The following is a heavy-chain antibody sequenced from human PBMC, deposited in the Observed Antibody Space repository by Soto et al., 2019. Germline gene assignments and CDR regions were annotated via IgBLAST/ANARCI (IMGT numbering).Heavy chain of an antibody. V-gene: IGHV4-59*01. Sequence: QVQLQESGPGLVKPSETLSLTCTVSGGSISSYYWSWIRQTPGKGLEWIGYIYYSGSTNYNPSLMSRHTILVDTSKNRFSLKRSSVNAADTAVYYCARGWGLFFDYWGQGTLVTVSS. CDR2: IYYSGST. D-gene: IGHD3-16*01. CDR3: ARGWGLFFDY. CDR1: GGSISSYY. J-gene: IGHJ4*02.